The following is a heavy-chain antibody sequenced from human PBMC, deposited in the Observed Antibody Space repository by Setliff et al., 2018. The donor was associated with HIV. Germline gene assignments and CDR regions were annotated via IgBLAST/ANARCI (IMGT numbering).Heavy chain of an antibody. CDR1: GGSFSGYY. Sequence: SETLSLTCAVYGGSFSGYYWSWIRQSPGKGLEWIGEINHSGSTNYNPSLKSRVTILGDPSKNQFSLKLSSVTAADTAVYYCARRLQFLEFLHGVGGLDVWGQGTTVTVSS. V-gene: IGHV4-34*01. CDR3: ARRLQFLEFLHGVGGLDV. D-gene: IGHD3-3*01. J-gene: IGHJ6*02. CDR2: INHSGST.